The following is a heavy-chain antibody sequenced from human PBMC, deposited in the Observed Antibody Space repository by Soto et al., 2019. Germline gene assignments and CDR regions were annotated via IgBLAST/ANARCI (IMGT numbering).Heavy chain of an antibody. CDR2: IKEDGSEK. V-gene: IGHV3-7*01. J-gene: IGHJ4*02. CDR3: ARTVVVVVPDNFDH. D-gene: IGHD2-2*01. CDR1: GFTIGDYW. Sequence: SLRLSCAASGFTIGDYWMSWVRQAPGKGLEWVASIKEDGSEKYYVDSVKGRFTISRDSAKNSLYLQMNSLRGEDTAVYYCARTVVVVVPDNFDHWGQGTLVTVSS.